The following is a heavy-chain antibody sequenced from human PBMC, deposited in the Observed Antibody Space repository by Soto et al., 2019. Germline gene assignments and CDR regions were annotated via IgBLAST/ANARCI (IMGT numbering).Heavy chain of an antibody. CDR1: GGSFSGYY. V-gene: IGHV4-34*02. J-gene: IGHJ6*02. D-gene: IGHD6-19*01. CDR2: INHSGSA. Sequence: QVQLQQWGAGLLKPSETLSLTCAVYGGSFSGYYWSWVRQSPGKGLEWIGEINHSGSANYNPSLQSRVALSVDTSKSQFSLKLTSVTAADTAVYYCARGSGWYIDYYYTTDVWGQGTTVTVSS. CDR3: ARGSGWYIDYYYTTDV.